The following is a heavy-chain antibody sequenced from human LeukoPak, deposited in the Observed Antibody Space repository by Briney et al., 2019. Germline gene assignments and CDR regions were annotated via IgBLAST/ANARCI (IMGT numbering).Heavy chain of an antibody. CDR3: ATEKGYRRDGYNLRASFDY. J-gene: IGHJ4*02. CDR1: GYTFTGYY. V-gene: IGHV1-24*01. D-gene: IGHD5-12*01. Sequence: ASVKVSCKASGYTFTGYYMHWVRQAPGKGLEWMGGFDPEDGETVYAQKFQGRVTMTEDTSTNTAYMELSSLRSEDTAVYYCATEKGYRRDGYNLRASFDYWGQGTLVTVSS. CDR2: FDPEDGET.